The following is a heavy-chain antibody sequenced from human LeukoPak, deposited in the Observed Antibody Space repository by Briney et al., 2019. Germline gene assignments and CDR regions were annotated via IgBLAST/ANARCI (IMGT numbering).Heavy chain of an antibody. D-gene: IGHD6-13*01. V-gene: IGHV4-59*12. CDR1: GGSISSYY. Sequence: PSETLSLTCTVSGGSISSYYWSWIRQPPGKGLEWIGYIYYSGSTNYNPSLKSRVTISVDTSKNQFSLKLSSVTAADTAVYYCARVAAAPPRWFDPWGQGTLVTVSS. J-gene: IGHJ5*02. CDR3: ARVAAAPPRWFDP. CDR2: IYYSGST.